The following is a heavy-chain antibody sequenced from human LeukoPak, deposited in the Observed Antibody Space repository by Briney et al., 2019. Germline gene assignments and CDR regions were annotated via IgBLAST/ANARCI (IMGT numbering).Heavy chain of an antibody. J-gene: IGHJ4*02. V-gene: IGHV1-69*01. D-gene: IGHD3-3*01. CDR3: ARALGRLWNFDY. Sequence: SVKVSCKASGGTFSIYAISWVRQAPGQGLEWMGGIIPIFGTANYAQMFQGRVTITADESTSKAYRELISLRSEDTAVYYCARALGRLWNFDYWGQGTLVTVSS. CDR2: IIPIFGTA. CDR1: GGTFSIYA.